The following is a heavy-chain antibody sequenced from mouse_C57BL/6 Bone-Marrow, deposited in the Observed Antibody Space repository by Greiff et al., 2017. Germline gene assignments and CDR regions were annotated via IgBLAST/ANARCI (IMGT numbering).Heavy chain of an antibody. CDR1: GFTFSSYA. V-gene: IGHV5-9-1*02. CDR2: ISSGGDYI. CDR3: TRDGDYYGNLYAMDY. J-gene: IGHJ4*01. Sequence: DVMLVESGEGLVKPGGSLKLSCAASGFTFSSYAMSWVRQTPEKRLEWVAYISSGGDYIYYADTVKGRFTISRDNARNTLYLQMSSLKSEDTAMYYCTRDGDYYGNLYAMDYWGQGTSVTVSS. D-gene: IGHD2-1*01.